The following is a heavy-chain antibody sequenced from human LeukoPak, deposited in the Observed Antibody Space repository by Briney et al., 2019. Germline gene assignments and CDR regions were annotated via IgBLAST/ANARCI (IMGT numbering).Heavy chain of an antibody. J-gene: IGHJ5*02. CDR3: ARDACSSRICSAGGSWFDP. Sequence: ASVKVSCKASGYTFTSYYMHWVRQAPGLGLEWMGIINPSGGSTNYAQKFQGRVTMTRDTSTSTVYMELSSLRSEDTAVYYCARDACSSRICSAGGSWFDPWGQGTLVTVSS. CDR2: INPSGGST. V-gene: IGHV1-46*01. D-gene: IGHD2-2*01. CDR1: GYTFTSYY.